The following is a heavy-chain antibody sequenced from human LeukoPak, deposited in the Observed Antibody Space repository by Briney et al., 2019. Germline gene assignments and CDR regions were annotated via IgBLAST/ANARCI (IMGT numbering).Heavy chain of an antibody. Sequence: GGSLRLSCAASGFTFSSYAMHWVRQAPGKGLEWVAVISYDGGNKYYADSVKGRFTISRDNSKNTLYLQMNSLRAEDTAVYYCARSSGWSPFDYWGQGTLVTVSS. V-gene: IGHV3-30*04. CDR2: ISYDGGNK. CDR1: GFTFSSYA. CDR3: ARSSGWSPFDY. D-gene: IGHD6-19*01. J-gene: IGHJ4*02.